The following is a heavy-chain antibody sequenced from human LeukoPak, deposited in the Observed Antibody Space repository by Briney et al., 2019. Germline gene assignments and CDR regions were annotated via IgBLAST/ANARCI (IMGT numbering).Heavy chain of an antibody. V-gene: IGHV4-61*02. Sequence: SETLSLTCTVSGGSISSGYYFWSWIRQPAGKGLEWIGLIYTSGTTNYKPSLKSRVTISVDTSKSQFSLKLSSVTAADTAVYYCARDIALLLWFGELFRATYNWFDPWGQGTLVTVSS. J-gene: IGHJ5*02. D-gene: IGHD3-10*01. CDR1: GGSISSGYYF. CDR2: IYTSGTT. CDR3: ARDIALLLWFGELFRATYNWFDP.